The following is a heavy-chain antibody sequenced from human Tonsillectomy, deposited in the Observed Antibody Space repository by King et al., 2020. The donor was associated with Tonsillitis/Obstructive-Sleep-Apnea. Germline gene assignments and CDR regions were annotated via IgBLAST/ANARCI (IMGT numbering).Heavy chain of an antibody. CDR3: AKDAGWLNYY. V-gene: IGHV3-23*04. D-gene: IGHD6-19*01. Sequence: VQLVESGGDLVQPGGSLRLSCAASGFTFSSSGMSWIRQAPGKGLEWVSGISGSGDSTYYADSVKGRFTISRDNSKNTLYLQMNSLRAEDTAVYYCAKDAGWLNYYWGLGTLVTVSS. CDR1: GFTFSSSG. J-gene: IGHJ4*02. CDR2: ISGSGDST.